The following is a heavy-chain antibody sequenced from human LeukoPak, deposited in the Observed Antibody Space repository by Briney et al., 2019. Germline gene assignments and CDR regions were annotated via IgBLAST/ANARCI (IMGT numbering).Heavy chain of an antibody. CDR1: GFTFSSYA. CDR2: ISGSGGST. J-gene: IGHJ3*02. CDR3: ASIIEVTPRGAFDI. Sequence: QPGGSLRLSCAASGFTFSSYAMSWVRQAPGKGLEWVSAISGSGGSTYYADSVKGRFTISRDNSKNTLYLQMNSLRAEDTAVYHCASIIEVTPRGAFDIWGQGTMVTVSS. V-gene: IGHV3-23*01. D-gene: IGHD6-19*01.